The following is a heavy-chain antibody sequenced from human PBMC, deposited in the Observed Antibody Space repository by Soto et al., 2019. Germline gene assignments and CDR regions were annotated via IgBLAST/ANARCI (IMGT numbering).Heavy chain of an antibody. D-gene: IGHD3-3*01. J-gene: IGHJ5*02. V-gene: IGHV1-18*04. CDR3: ARGKYYDFWSGYYTARAFDP. Sequence: ASVKVSCKASGYTFTSYGISWVRQAPGQGLEWMGWISAYNGNTSYAQKLQGRVTMTTDTSTSTAYMELRSLRSDDTAVYYCARGKYYDFWSGYYTARAFDPWGQGTLVTVSS. CDR2: ISAYNGNT. CDR1: GYTFTSYG.